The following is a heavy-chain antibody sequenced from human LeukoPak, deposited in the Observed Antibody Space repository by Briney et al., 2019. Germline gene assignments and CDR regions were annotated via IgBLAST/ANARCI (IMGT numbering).Heavy chain of an antibody. CDR2: ISYDGSNK. V-gene: IGHV3-30-3*01. J-gene: IGHJ4*02. D-gene: IGHD6-19*01. CDR1: GFTFSSYA. CDR3: ARDGGIAVALDY. Sequence: GGSLRLSCAASGFTFSSYAMHWVRQAPGKGLEWVAVISYDGSNKYYADSVKGRFTISRDNSKNTLYLQMNSLRAEDTAVYYCARDGGIAVALDYWGQGTLVTVSS.